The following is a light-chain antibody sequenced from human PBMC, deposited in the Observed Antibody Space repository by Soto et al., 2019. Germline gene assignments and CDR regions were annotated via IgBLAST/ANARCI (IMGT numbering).Light chain of an antibody. Sequence: EILMTQSPATLSVSPGEKAPLSCRASQSVSSNLAWYQQKPGQAPRLLIYGASTRATGIPARFSGSGSGTEFTLTISSLQSEDFAVYYCQQSSTFGQGTKVDIK. V-gene: IGKV3-15*01. CDR3: QQSST. CDR2: GAS. J-gene: IGKJ1*01. CDR1: QSVSSN.